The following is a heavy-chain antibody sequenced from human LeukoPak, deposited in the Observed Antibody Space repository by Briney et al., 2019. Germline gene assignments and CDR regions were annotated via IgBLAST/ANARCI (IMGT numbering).Heavy chain of an antibody. D-gene: IGHD2-15*01. J-gene: IGHJ5*02. CDR2: INHSGST. V-gene: IGHV4-59*08. Sequence: PSETLSLTCTVSGDSISSYYWTWIRQPPGKGLEWIGYINHSGSTNYNPSLKSRVTISVDTSKNQFSLKLSSVTAADTAVYYCARRAAYCSGGSCYSGWFDPWGQGTLVTVSS. CDR1: GDSISSYY. CDR3: ARRAAYCSGGSCYSGWFDP.